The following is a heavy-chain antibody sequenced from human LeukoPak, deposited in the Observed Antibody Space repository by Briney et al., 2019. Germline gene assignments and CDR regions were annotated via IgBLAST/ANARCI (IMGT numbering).Heavy chain of an antibody. CDR1: GGSISSYY. D-gene: IGHD6-13*01. CDR2: IYYSGST. Sequence: SETLSLTCTVSGGSISSYYWSWIRQPPGKGLEWIGYIYYSGSTNYNPSLRSRVTISVDTSKNQFSLKLSSVTAADTAVYYCARAEGTSSSWYGEYYYYGMDVWGQGTTVTVSS. CDR3: ARAEGTSSSWYGEYYYYGMDV. V-gene: IGHV4-59*01. J-gene: IGHJ6*02.